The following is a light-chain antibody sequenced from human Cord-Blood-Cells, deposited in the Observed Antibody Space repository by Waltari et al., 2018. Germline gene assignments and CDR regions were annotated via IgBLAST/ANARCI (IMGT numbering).Light chain of an antibody. Sequence: QSALTQPASVSGSPGQSITIPCTGTSSAVGSYNLVSWYQQHQGKAPKLMIYEGSKRPSGVSNRFSGSKSGNTASLTISGLQAEDEADYYCCSYAGSSTVFGGGTKLTVL. V-gene: IGLV2-23*01. CDR1: SSAVGSYNL. CDR3: CSYAGSSTV. CDR2: EGS. J-gene: IGLJ3*02.